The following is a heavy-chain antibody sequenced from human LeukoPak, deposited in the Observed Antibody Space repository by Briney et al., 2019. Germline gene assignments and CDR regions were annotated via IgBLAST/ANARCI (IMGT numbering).Heavy chain of an antibody. D-gene: IGHD4-23*01. Sequence: SETLSLTCSVPGGSISSSSYYWGWIRQPPGKGLEWIGSIYYSGSTYYNPSLNSRVTISVDTSKNQFSLKLSSVTAADTAVYYCAIPSTVDNWFDPWGQGTLVTVSS. CDR3: AIPSTVDNWFDP. V-gene: IGHV4-39*01. CDR2: IYYSGST. CDR1: GGSISSSSYY. J-gene: IGHJ5*02.